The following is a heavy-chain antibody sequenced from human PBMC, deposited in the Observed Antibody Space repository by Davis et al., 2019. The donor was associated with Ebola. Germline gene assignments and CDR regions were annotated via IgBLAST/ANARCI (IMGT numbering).Heavy chain of an antibody. Sequence: GGSLRLSCAAYGFTFGDYAINWVRQAPGKGLEWIGFIRSKGYGGKTEYAASVKGRFTISRDDSKYVAYLQMNSLKTEDTGVYYCIRGGGEYYSGYFDLWGRGTLLTVSS. D-gene: IGHD2/OR15-2a*01. CDR3: IRGGGEYYSGYFDL. V-gene: IGHV3-49*04. J-gene: IGHJ2*01. CDR2: IRSKGYGGKT. CDR1: GFTFGDYA.